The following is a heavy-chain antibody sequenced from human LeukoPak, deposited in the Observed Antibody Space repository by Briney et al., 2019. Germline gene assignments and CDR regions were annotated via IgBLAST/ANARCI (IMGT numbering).Heavy chain of an antibody. D-gene: IGHD6-19*01. CDR1: GYTFTCHY. CDR3: ARVPASSGWWGYYYYMDV. J-gene: IGHJ6*03. Sequence: GASVKVSCKASGYTFTCHYIHWVRQAPGQGLEWMGWIHPNTGGTNYAQKLQGRVTMTTDTSTTTAYMELRSLRSDDTAVYYCARVPASSGWWGYYYYMDVWGKGTTVTVSS. V-gene: IGHV1-18*04. CDR2: IHPNTGGT.